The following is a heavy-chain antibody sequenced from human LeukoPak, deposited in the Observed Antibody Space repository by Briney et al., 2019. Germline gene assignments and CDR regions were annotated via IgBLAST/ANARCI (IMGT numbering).Heavy chain of an antibody. CDR3: ARHVVQLWSNNWFDP. CDR1: GGSFSGYY. J-gene: IGHJ5*02. Sequence: SETLSLTCAVYGGSFSGYYWSWIRQPPGKGLEWIGEINHSGSTNYNPSLKSRVTISVDTSKNQFFLKLSSVTAADTAVYYCARHVVQLWSNNWFDPWGQGTLVTVSS. CDR2: INHSGST. D-gene: IGHD5-18*01. V-gene: IGHV4-34*01.